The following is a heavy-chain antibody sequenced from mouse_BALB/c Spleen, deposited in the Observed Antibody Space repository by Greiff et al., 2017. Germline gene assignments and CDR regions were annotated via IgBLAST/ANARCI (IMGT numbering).Heavy chain of an antibody. D-gene: IGHD1-3*01. CDR1: GFTFSSYT. V-gene: IGHV5-6-4*01. J-gene: IGHJ4*01. CDR2: ISSGASYT. Sequence: EVQVVESGGGLVKPGGSLKLSCAASGFTFSSYTMSWVRQNPEKRLEWVATISSGASYTYSPDSVKGRFTISRDNAKNTLYVQMSSLKSEDTAMYDCTRDKGSKGIDYWGQGTSVTVSS. CDR3: TRDKGSKGIDY.